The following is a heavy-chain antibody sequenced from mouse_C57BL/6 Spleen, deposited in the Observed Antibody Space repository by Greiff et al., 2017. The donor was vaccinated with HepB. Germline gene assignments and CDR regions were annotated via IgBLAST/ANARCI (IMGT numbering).Heavy chain of an antibody. CDR2: ISSGGDYI. D-gene: IGHD4-1*01. CDR1: GFTFSSYA. V-gene: IGHV5-9-1*02. J-gene: IGHJ3*01. CDR3: TRDLAGTRFAY. Sequence: EVMLVESGEGLVKPGGSLKLSCAASGFTFSSYAMSWVRQTPEKRLEWVAYISSGGDYIYYADTVKGRFTISRDNARNTLYLQMSSLKSEDTAMYYCTRDLAGTRFAYWGQGTLVTVSA.